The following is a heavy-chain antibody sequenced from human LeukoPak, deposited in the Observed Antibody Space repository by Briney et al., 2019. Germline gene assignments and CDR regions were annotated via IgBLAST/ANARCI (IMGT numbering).Heavy chain of an antibody. CDR2: TYYRSKWYN. Sequence: SQTLSLTCAISGDSVSNISGAWNWIRQSPSRGLEWLGRTYYRSKWYNDYAVSVKSRIIINPDTSKNQFSLQLNSVTPEDTAVYYCARVSGDFAPGFDYWGQGTLVTVSS. CDR3: ARVSGDFAPGFDY. J-gene: IGHJ4*02. CDR1: GDSVSNISGA. D-gene: IGHD7-27*01. V-gene: IGHV6-1*01.